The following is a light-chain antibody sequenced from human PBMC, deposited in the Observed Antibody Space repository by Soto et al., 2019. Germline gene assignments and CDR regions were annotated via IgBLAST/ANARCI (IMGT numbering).Light chain of an antibody. J-gene: IGLJ3*02. CDR2: GNS. CDR3: QSYDSSFLV. V-gene: IGLV1-40*01. CDR1: SSNIGAGYD. Sequence: QSVLTQPPSVSGAPGQRVTISCTGSSSNIGAGYDVHWYQQLPGTAPKLLIYGNSNRPSGVPDRFSGSKSGTSASLAITGLQAEDEADYYCQSYDSSFLVFGGGTKLTVL.